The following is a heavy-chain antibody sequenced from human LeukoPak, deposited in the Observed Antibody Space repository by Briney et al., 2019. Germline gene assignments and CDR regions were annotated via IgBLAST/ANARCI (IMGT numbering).Heavy chain of an antibody. Sequence: GASVKVSCKASGYTFTSYDINWVRQATGQGLEWMGRIIPIFGIANYAQKFQGRVTITADKSTSTAYMGLSSLRSEDTAVYYCAVSLVVGYYGMDVWGQGTTVTVSS. J-gene: IGHJ6*02. D-gene: IGHD2-15*01. CDR1: GYTFTSYD. CDR3: AVSLVVGYYGMDV. V-gene: IGHV1-69*04. CDR2: IIPIFGIA.